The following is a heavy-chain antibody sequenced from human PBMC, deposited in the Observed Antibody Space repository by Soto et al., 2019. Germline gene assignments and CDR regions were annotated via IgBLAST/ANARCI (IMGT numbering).Heavy chain of an antibody. Sequence: APVKVSCKTSGYSFTDYKLHWVRQAPGQGLEWMGWVDPNGGGSNSAQKFQGSVTMAWDTAITTAYLDLTRLTTNDTATYFCATWVDYGDFEGFDFWGQGTLVTVSS. CDR2: VDPNGGGS. CDR1: GYSFTDYK. V-gene: IGHV1-2*04. CDR3: ATWVDYGDFEGFDF. J-gene: IGHJ4*02. D-gene: IGHD4-17*01.